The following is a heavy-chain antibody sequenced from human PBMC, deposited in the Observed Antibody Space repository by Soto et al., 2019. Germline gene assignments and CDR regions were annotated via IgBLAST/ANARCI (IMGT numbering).Heavy chain of an antibody. Sequence: EVQLVESGGGLVQPGGSLRLSCAASGFTFSSYEMNWVRQAPGKGLEWVSYISSSGSTIYYADSVKGRFTISRDNAKNSLSLQMNSLRAEDTAVYYCASNSGLWFGEPMWSYYYGMDVWGQGTTVTVSS. J-gene: IGHJ6*02. CDR1: GFTFSSYE. CDR3: ASNSGLWFGEPMWSYYYGMDV. V-gene: IGHV3-48*03. D-gene: IGHD3-10*01. CDR2: ISSSGSTI.